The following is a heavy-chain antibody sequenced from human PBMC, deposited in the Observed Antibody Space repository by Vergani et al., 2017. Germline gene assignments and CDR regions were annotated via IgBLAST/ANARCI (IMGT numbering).Heavy chain of an antibody. V-gene: IGHV3-64D*06. D-gene: IGHD4-23*01. CDR2: ISSNGGST. CDR3: VKDQAQLLTPNWFDP. J-gene: IGHJ5*02. CDR1: GFTFSSYA. Sequence: EVQLVESGGGLVQPGGSLRLSCSASGFTFSSYAMHWVRQAPGKGLEYVSAISSNGGSTDYADSVKGRFTISRDNSKNTLYLQMSSLRAEDTAVYYCVKDQAQLLTPNWFDPWGQGTLVTVSS.